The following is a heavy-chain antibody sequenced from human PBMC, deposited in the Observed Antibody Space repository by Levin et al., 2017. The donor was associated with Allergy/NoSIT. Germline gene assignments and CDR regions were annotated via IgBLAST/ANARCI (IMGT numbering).Heavy chain of an antibody. V-gene: IGHV3-23*01. CDR2: ISGRSDKI. Sequence: KGLXWLSSISGRSDKIYYADSVKGRFTISRDNSKNTLFLQMNSLTADDTAVYYCARVTHPSVGWGPSDFWGQGTMVTVSS. CDR3: ARVTHPSVGWGPSDF. J-gene: IGHJ3*01. D-gene: IGHD1-26*01.